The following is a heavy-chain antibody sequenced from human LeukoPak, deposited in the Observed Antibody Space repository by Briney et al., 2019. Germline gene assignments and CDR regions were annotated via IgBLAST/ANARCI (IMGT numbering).Heavy chain of an antibody. CDR3: ARDGYYYDSSGYPYYYYYGMDV. V-gene: IGHV1-18*01. J-gene: IGHJ6*02. CDR2: ISAYNGNT. Sequence: ASVKVSCKASGCTFTSYGISWVRQAPGQGLEWMGWISAYNGNTNYAQKLQGRVTMTTDTSTSTAYMELRSLRSDDTAVYYCARDGYYYDSSGYPYYYYYGMDVWGQGTTVTVSS. CDR1: GCTFTSYG. D-gene: IGHD3-22*01.